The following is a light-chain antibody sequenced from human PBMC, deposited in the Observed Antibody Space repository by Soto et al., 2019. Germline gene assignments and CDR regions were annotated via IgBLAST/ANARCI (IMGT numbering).Light chain of an antibody. CDR3: QQYGSSPPIT. CDR1: QSVSSSY. J-gene: IGKJ5*01. Sequence: ETVLTQSPGTLSLSPGDRATLSCRASQSVSSSYLAWYQQKPRQAPRLLIYCASSRATGIPDRFSGSGSGTDFTLTISRLEPEDFAVYYCQQYGSSPPITFGQGTLLEIK. CDR2: CAS. V-gene: IGKV3-20*01.